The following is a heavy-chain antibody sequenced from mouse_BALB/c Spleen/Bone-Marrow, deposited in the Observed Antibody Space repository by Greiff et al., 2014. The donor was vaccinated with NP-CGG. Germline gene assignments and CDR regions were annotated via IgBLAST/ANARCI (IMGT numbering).Heavy chain of an antibody. V-gene: IGHV2-9*02. J-gene: IGHJ4*01. CDR1: GFSLTSYG. CDR3: SRITTATGAMDY. D-gene: IGHD1-2*01. Sequence: VQLVESGPGLAAPSQSLSITCTVSGFSLTSYGVHWVRQPPGKGLEWLGVIWADGSTNYNSALMSRLSISKDNSKSQVFLKMNSLQTDDTAMYYCSRITTATGAMDYWGQGTSVTVSS. CDR2: IWADGST.